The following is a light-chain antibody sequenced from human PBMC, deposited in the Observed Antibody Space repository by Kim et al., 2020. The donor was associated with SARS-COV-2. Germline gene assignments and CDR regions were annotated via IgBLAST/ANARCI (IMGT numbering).Light chain of an antibody. CDR2: AAF. J-gene: IGKJ4*01. CDR1: QTINSF. Sequence: SASVGDRVTITCRSSQTINSFLNWYQQKPGKAPKLLIYAAFILQSGVPSRFSGSTSGTDFTLTINSLQPEDFATYYCQQAYSTPTFGGGTKVDIK. CDR3: QQAYSTPT. V-gene: IGKV1-39*01.